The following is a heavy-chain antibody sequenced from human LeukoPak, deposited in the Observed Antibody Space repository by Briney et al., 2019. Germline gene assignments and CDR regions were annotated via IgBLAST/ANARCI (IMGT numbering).Heavy chain of an antibody. V-gene: IGHV3-23*01. CDR2: ISGSGGST. D-gene: IGHD3-10*01. J-gene: IGHJ4*02. CDR1: GFTFSSYA. CDR3: AKDHGRDYYGSGRYDY. Sequence: PGGSLRLPCAASGFTFSSYAMSWVRQAPGKGLEWVSAISGSGGSTYYADSVKGRFTISRDNSKNTLYLQMNSLRAEDTAVYYCAKDHGRDYYGSGRYDYWGQGTLVTVSS.